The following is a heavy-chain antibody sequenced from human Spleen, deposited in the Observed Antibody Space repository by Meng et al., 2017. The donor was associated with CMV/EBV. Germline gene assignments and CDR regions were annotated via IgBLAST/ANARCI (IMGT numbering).Heavy chain of an antibody. D-gene: IGHD3-3*01. Sequence: ASVKVSCKASGYTFTSYGISWVRQAPGQGLEWMGWISAYNGNTNYAQKLQGRVIMNTDTSTSTAYMELSSLRSEDTAVYYCARANCDFWSGWKWFDAWGQGTLVTVSS. V-gene: IGHV1-18*01. J-gene: IGHJ5*02. CDR1: GYTFTSYG. CDR3: ARANCDFWSGWKWFDA. CDR2: ISAYNGNT.